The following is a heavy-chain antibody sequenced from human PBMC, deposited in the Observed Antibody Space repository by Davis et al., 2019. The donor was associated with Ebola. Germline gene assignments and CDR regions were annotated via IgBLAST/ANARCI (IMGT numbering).Heavy chain of an antibody. V-gene: IGHV3-7*03. CDR1: GFTFSSYW. D-gene: IGHD5-18*01. Sequence: GESLKISCAASGFTFSSYWMSWVRQAPGKGLEWVANIKQDGSEKYYVDSVKGRFTISRDNAKNSLYLQMNSLRAEDTAVYYCARDSYGFYYYYGMDVWGQGTTVTVSS. CDR2: IKQDGSEK. J-gene: IGHJ6*02. CDR3: ARDSYGFYYYYGMDV.